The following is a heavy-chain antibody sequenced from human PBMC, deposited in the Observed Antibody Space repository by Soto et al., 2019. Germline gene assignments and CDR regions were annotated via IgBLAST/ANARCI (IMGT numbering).Heavy chain of an antibody. Sequence: ASVKVSCKASGYTFTSYAMHWVRQAPGQRLEWMGWINAGNGNTKYSQKFQGRVTITRDTSASTAYMELSSLRSEDTAVYYCAREVSSGYSHFDYWGQGTLVTVSS. CDR1: GYTFTSYA. CDR2: INAGNGNT. CDR3: AREVSSGYSHFDY. V-gene: IGHV1-3*01. D-gene: IGHD3-22*01. J-gene: IGHJ4*02.